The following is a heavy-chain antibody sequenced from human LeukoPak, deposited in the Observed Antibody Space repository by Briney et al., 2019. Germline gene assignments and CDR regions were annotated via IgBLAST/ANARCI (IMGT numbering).Heavy chain of an antibody. CDR1: GFTFSSYG. J-gene: IGHJ5*02. V-gene: IGHV3-30*03. Sequence: GGSLRLSCAASGFTFSSYGMHWVRQAPGKGLEWVAVISYDGSNKYYADSVKGRFTISRDNAKNTLYLQMNSLRAEDTAVYYCARALSYYYDSSGYLNWFDPWGQGTLVTVSS. CDR2: ISYDGSNK. D-gene: IGHD3-22*01. CDR3: ARALSYYYDSSGYLNWFDP.